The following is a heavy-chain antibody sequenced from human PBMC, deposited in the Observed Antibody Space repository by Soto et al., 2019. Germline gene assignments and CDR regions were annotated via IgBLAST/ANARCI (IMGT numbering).Heavy chain of an antibody. CDR2: ISWNSGRV. J-gene: IGHJ4*02. CDR1: GFTFDDYA. CDR3: AKDFDFWSGVDY. D-gene: IGHD3-3*01. Sequence: EVQLVESGGGLVQPGTSLRLTCAASGFTFDDYAMHWVRQVPGKGLEWVSGISWNSGRVDYADSVKGRFTISRDNAKRTLYLQLNSLTPGDTGFYYCAKDFDFWSGVDYWGQGTLVTGSS. V-gene: IGHV3-9*01.